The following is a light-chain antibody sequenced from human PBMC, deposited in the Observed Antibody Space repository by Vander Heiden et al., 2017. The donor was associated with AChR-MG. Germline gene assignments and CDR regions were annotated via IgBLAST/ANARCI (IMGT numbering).Light chain of an antibody. CDR3: QQYGNSSRYT. CDR1: QSVSSKY. J-gene: IGKJ2*01. Sequence: EIVLTQSPGTLSLSPGERATLSCRASQSVSSKYLAWYQEKPGQAPRLLIYGASSRATGIPDRFTGSGSGTDFTLTISRLESEDFAVYYCQQYGNSSRYTFGQGTKLEIK. CDR2: GAS. V-gene: IGKV3-20*01.